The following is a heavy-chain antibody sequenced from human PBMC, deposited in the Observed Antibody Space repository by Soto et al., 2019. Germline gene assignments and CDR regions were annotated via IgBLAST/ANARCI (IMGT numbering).Heavy chain of an antibody. Sequence: SETLSLTCTVSGGSISSSSYYWGWIRQPPGKGLEWVGSMYYSGSTYYNPSLKGRLTISVDTSKNQFSLNLSSVTAADTAVYYCARHRGYREQCLDYWGQRTLVTVSS. J-gene: IGHJ4*02. D-gene: IGHD6-19*01. CDR3: ARHRGYREQCLDY. V-gene: IGHV4-39*01. CDR2: MYYSGST. CDR1: GGSISSSSYY.